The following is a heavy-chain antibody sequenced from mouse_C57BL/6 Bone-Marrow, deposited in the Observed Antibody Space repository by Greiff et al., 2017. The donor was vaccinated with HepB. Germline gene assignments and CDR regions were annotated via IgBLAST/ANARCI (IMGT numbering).Heavy chain of an antibody. CDR1: GFTFSDYG. V-gene: IGHV5-15*01. D-gene: IGHD1-1*01. Sequence: EVKLMESGGGLVQPGGSLKLSCAASGFTFSDYGMAWVRQAPRKGPEWVAFISNLAYSIYYADTVTGRFTISRENAKNTLYLEMSSLRSEDTAMYYCARVPYYGSSSYAMDYWGQGTSVTVSS. CDR3: ARVPYYGSSSYAMDY. CDR2: ISNLAYSI. J-gene: IGHJ4*01.